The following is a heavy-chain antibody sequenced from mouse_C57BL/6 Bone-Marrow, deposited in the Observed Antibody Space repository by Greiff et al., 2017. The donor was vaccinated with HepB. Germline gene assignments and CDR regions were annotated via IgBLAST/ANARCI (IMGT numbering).Heavy chain of an antibody. CDR2: ISYDGSN. J-gene: IGHJ3*01. CDR3: ARGQFITTVVPFAY. Sequence: EVQVQESGPGLVKPSQSLSLTCSVTGYSITSGYYWNWIRQFPGNKLEWMGYISYDGSNNYNPSLKNRISITRDTSKNQFFLKLNSVTTEDTATYYCARGQFITTVVPFAYWGQGSLVTVSA. CDR1: GYSITSGYY. D-gene: IGHD1-1*01. V-gene: IGHV3-6*01.